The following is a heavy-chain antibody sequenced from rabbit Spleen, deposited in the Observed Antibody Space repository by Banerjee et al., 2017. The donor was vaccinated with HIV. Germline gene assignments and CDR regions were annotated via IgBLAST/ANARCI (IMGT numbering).Heavy chain of an antibody. J-gene: IGHJ4*01. Sequence: QEQLVESGGGLVQPEGSLTLTCTTSGFSFSSYWMCWVRQAPGKGLEWIGCIYTGSSGSTYYASWAKGRFTISKTSSTTVTLQLNSLTAADTATYFCARAGNTDYTPFNLWGPGTLVTVS. V-gene: IGHV1S45*01. CDR2: IYTGSSGST. CDR3: ARAGNTDYTPFNL. D-gene: IGHD8-1*01. CDR1: GFSFSSYW.